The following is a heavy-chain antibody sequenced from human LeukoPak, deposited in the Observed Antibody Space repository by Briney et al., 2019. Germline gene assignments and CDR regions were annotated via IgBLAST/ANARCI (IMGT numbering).Heavy chain of an antibody. CDR2: IRSSGSA. CDR3: ATGSYSGGFDK. D-gene: IGHD2-8*02. J-gene: IGHJ4*02. V-gene: IGHV4-4*07. CDR1: GGSISPYQ. Sequence: PSETLSLTCTVSGGSISPYQWSWIRQSAGKRLEWIGLIRSSGSADYNPSLKSRVTLSIDTSKSQISLRLTSVTAADTAVYYCATGSYSGGFDKWGQGTLVIVSS.